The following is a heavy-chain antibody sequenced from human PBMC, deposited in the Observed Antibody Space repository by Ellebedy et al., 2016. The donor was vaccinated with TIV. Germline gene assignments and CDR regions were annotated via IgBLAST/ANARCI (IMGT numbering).Heavy chain of an antibody. Sequence: GGSLRLSCAASGFTFADYVMHWIRQPPGKGLEWVTVISWDGTMTYHADSVKGRFTVSRDNKKNLLYLQMNSLKTEDTAVYYCGKDLDVLTGSDFWGQGTLVTVSS. CDR3: GKDLDVLTGSDF. CDR1: GFTFADYV. CDR2: ISWDGTMT. V-gene: IGHV3-43*01. J-gene: IGHJ4*02. D-gene: IGHD3-9*01.